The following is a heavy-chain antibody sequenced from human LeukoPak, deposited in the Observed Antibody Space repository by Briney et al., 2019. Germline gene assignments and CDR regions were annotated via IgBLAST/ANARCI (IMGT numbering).Heavy chain of an antibody. CDR3: ARNGIVTVSGTKFNYFDY. D-gene: IGHD1/OR15-1a*01. CDR2: IYHSGST. CDR1: GGSISSSSYY. V-gene: IGHV4-39*01. Sequence: SETLSLTCTVSGGSISSSSYYWGWIRQPPGKGLEWIGSIYHSGSTHYNPSLKSRLTIFVDTSKNQFSLKVNSVTAADTAVYYCARNGIVTVSGTKFNYFDYWGQGTLVTVSS. J-gene: IGHJ4*02.